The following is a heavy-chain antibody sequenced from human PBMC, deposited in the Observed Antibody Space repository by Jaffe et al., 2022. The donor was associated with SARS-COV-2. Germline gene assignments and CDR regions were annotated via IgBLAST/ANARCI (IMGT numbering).Heavy chain of an antibody. Sequence: EVELKESGGGLVQPGGSLRLSCVASGFTLTNYAMNWVRQAPGERLQWVSAMSASGLTTYYADSVKGRFTISRDTSKSTMYLQMTSLRVEDTAVYYCAKDMDIVVQIGALWGQGTRVIVSS. V-gene: IGHV3-23*01. CDR1: GFTLTNYA. CDR3: AKDMDIVVQIGAL. D-gene: IGHD2-2*03. J-gene: IGHJ4*02. CDR2: MSASGLTT.